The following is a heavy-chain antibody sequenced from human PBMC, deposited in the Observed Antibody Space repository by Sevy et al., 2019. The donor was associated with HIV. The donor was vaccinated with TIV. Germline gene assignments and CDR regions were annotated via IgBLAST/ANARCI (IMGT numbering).Heavy chain of an antibody. CDR2: FDPEDGET. V-gene: IGHV1-24*01. CDR1: GYTLTKLS. J-gene: IGHJ4*02. CDR3: ATTKDYYDSSGCPFDD. D-gene: IGHD3-22*01. Sequence: ASVKDSCKVSGYTLTKLSMHWVRQAPGKGPEWMGSFDPEDGETIYAQKLQGRVTMTEDTSTDTAYMELSSLRSEDTAVYYCATTKDYYDSSGCPFDDWGQGTLVTVSS.